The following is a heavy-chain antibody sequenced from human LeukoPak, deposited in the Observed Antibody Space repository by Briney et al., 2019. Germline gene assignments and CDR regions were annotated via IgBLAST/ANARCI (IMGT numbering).Heavy chain of an antibody. J-gene: IGHJ6*03. V-gene: IGHV3-43*02. CDR2: ISGDGGST. CDR1: GFTFNDYA. Sequence: PGGSLRLSXAASGFTFNDYAMHWVRQAPGKGLEWVSLISGDGGSTYYADSVKGRFTISRDNSKNSLYLQMNSLRTEDTALYYCAKDIHDYYYYMDVWGKGTTVTVSS. CDR3: AKDIHDYYYYMDV.